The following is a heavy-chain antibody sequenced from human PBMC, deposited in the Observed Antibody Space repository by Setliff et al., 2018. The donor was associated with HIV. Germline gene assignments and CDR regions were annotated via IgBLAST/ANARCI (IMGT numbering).Heavy chain of an antibody. V-gene: IGHV3-48*03. CDR2: ISSSGNTI. CDR1: GFTFSSYA. J-gene: IGHJ4*02. Sequence: GGSLRLSCAASGFTFSSYAMNWVRQAPGKGLEWVSYISSSGNTIYYADSVKGRFTISRDNAKKSLYLQMNSLRAEDTGVYYCARLWSYDYVWGSYRPVDYWGWGTLVTVSS. D-gene: IGHD3-16*02. CDR3: ARLWSYDYVWGSYRPVDY.